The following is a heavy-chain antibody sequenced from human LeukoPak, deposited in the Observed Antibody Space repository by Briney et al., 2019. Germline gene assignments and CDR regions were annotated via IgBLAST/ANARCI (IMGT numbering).Heavy chain of an antibody. D-gene: IGHD5-18*01. Sequence: GRSLRLSCAASGFTFSSYAMHWVRQAPGKGLEWVAVISYDRSNKYYADSVKGRFTISRDNSRNTLYLQMNSLRGEDTAVYYCAGERRIGYSQGSSIFDYWGQGTLVSVSS. J-gene: IGHJ4*02. CDR3: AGERRIGYSQGSSIFDY. V-gene: IGHV3-30*04. CDR1: GFTFSSYA. CDR2: ISYDRSNK.